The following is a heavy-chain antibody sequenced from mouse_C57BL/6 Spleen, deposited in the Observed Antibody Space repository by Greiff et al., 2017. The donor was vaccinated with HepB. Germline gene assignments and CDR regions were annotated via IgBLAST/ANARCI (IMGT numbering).Heavy chain of an antibody. CDR1: GYTFTDYN. D-gene: IGHD1-1*01. Sequence: EVQLQQSGPELVKPGASVKMSCKASGYTFTDYNMHWVKQSHGKSLEWIGYINPNNGGTSYNQKFKGKATLTVNKSSSTAYMELRSLTSEDSAVYYCARKGRVLYYYAMDYWGQGTSVTVSS. CDR2: INPNNGGT. J-gene: IGHJ4*01. CDR3: ARKGRVLYYYAMDY. V-gene: IGHV1-22*01.